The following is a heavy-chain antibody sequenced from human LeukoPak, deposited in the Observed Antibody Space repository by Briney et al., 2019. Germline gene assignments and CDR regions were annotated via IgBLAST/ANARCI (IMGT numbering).Heavy chain of an antibody. V-gene: IGHV4-4*07. CDR3: ARVGLYGEYTS. CDR2: IYTSGKV. J-gene: IGHJ5*02. Sequence: SETLSLTCNVPGVSISSFHWSWIRQSAGKGLEWVGRIYTSGKVNSNPSLKSRVTLSVDTSTNQFALKLSFVTAADTALYYCARVGLYGEYTSWGQGTLVTVSS. CDR1: GVSISSFH. D-gene: IGHD4-17*01.